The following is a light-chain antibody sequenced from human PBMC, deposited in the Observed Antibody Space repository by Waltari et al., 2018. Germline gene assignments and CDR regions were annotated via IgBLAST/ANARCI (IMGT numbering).Light chain of an antibody. V-gene: IGKV4-1*01. CDR3: QQYYTTLT. J-gene: IGKJ4*01. Sequence: DIVLTQSPDTMAVSLGERATINCKSSQSVLYISNNKNYLAWYQQKPGQPPRLLIPWASARESGVPDRFSGSGSGTDFTLTISSLQAEDVAVYYCQQYYTTLTFGGGTKMEI. CDR2: WAS. CDR1: QSVLYISNNKNY.